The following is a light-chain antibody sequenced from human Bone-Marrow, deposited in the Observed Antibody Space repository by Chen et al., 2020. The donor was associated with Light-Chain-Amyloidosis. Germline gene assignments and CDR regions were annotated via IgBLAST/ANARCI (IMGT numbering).Light chain of an antibody. CDR3: QQRSNWPPLT. V-gene: IGKV3-11*01. J-gene: IGKJ4*01. Sequence: EIVFTQSQATLSLSLGERATLSCRASQNVGTYLAWYQQKPGQAPRLLIYDASNRATGIPGRFRGSGSGTAFTLTISSLEPEDFAVYYCQQRSNWPPLTVGGGTKVEMK. CDR1: QNVGTY. CDR2: DAS.